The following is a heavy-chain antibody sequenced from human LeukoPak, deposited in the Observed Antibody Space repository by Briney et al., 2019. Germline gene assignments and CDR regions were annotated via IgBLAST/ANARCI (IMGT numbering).Heavy chain of an antibody. CDR2: IASGGGHP. J-gene: IGHJ4*02. CDR1: GFTFSRYS. Sequence: PGGSLRLSCAASGFTFSRYSMNWVRQAPGKELEWASIIASGGGHPYYGDSVKGRFTISRDNARNLLYLEMSSLRVDDTAVYYCSTVESGATVLDSYEYWGQGTLVTVYS. CDR3: STVESGATVLDSYEY. V-gene: IGHV3-21*06. D-gene: IGHD3/OR15-3a*01.